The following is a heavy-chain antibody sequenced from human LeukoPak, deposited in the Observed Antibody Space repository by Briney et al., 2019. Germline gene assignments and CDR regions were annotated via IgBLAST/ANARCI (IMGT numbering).Heavy chain of an antibody. D-gene: IGHD6-19*01. Sequence: GGSLRLSCAAPGFTFSSYAMHWVRQAPGQGLEYVSAISSNVGSTYYANSVKGRFTISRDNSKNTLYLQMGSLRAEDMAVYYCARDSGRSSGWFFDYWGQGTLVTVSS. CDR1: GFTFSSYA. J-gene: IGHJ4*02. CDR2: ISSNVGST. CDR3: ARDSGRSSGWFFDY. V-gene: IGHV3-64*01.